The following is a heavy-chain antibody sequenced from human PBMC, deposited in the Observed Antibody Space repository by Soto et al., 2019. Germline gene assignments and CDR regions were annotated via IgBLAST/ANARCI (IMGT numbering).Heavy chain of an antibody. V-gene: IGHV4-34*01. CDR3: AASWIQLWLGKGGMDV. CDR1: GGSFSGYY. CDR2: INHSGST. Sequence: QVQLQQWGAGLLKPSETLSLTCAVYGGSFSGYYWSWIRQPPGKGLERIGEINHSGSTNYNPSLKSRVTTSVDTSKNQFSLKLSSVTAADTAVYYCAASWIQLWLGKGGMDVWGQGTTVTVSS. D-gene: IGHD5-18*01. J-gene: IGHJ6*02.